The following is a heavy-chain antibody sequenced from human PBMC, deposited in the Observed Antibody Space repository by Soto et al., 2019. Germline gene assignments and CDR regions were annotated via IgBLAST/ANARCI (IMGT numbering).Heavy chain of an antibody. J-gene: IGHJ4*02. D-gene: IGHD2-15*01. CDR2: IYYTGTI. CDR3: VRMKTGGSRPVDH. CDR1: GDSIKSADYL. V-gene: IGHV4-30-4*01. Sequence: PSETLSLTCTVSGDSIKSADYLWTWIRQPPGEGLEYIGYIYYTGTISYKPSLQSRAAISLDTSKNQFSLKLTSATATDTAVYYCVRMKTGGSRPVDHWGQGTLVTVPQ.